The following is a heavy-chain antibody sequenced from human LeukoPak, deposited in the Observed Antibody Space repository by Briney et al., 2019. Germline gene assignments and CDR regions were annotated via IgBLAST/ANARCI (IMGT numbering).Heavy chain of an antibody. V-gene: IGHV3-23*01. CDR1: GFTFSSYA. CDR2: ISGSGGST. Sequence: GGSLRLSCAASGFTFSSYAMSWVRQAPGKGLEWVSAISGSGGSTYYADSVKGRFTISRDNSKNTLYLQMNSLRAEDTAVYYCAKNKPVKLGIGVRWFDPWGQGTLVTVSS. J-gene: IGHJ5*02. CDR3: AKNKPVKLGIGVRWFDP. D-gene: IGHD7-27*01.